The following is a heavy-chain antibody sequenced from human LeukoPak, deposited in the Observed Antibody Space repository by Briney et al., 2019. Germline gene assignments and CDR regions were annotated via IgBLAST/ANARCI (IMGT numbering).Heavy chain of an antibody. V-gene: IGHV3-7*01. CDR3: ARSGWWMATNFDY. D-gene: IGHD5-24*01. CDR2: IKQDGSEK. J-gene: IGHJ4*02. Sequence: GGALRLSCAASGLTFSSYWMSWVRQAPGKGLEWVANIKQDGSEKYYVDSVKGRFTISRDSAKNSLCLQMNSLRAEDTAVYYCARSGWWMATNFDYWGQGTLVTVSS. CDR1: GLTFSSYW.